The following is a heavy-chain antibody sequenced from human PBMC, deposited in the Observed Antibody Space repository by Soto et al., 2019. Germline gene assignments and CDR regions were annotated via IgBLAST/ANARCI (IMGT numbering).Heavy chain of an antibody. CDR1: GGTFSSYA. J-gene: IGHJ6*02. V-gene: IGHV1-69*12. CDR3: ARPYGDYDGYYYYGMDV. CDR2: IIPIFGTA. D-gene: IGHD4-17*01. Sequence: QVQLVQSGAEVKKPGSSVKVSCKASGGTFSSYAISWVRQAPGQGLEWMGGIIPIFGTANYAQKFQGRVTITADESTSTAYMELSSLRSEDTAVYYCARPYGDYDGYYYYGMDVWGRGTTVTVSS.